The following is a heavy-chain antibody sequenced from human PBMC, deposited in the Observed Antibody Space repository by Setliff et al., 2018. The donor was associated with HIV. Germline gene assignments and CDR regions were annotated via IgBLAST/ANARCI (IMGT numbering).Heavy chain of an antibody. Sequence: PSETLSLTCSVSGSSISDHYWWAWVRQAPGKGLEYIGTIFHRGGTFNNPSLKSRVTMSVDTSKNQFSLRLSSVTAADTAVYYCARVSCSSWYSIPQYYYYSMDVWGNGTTVTVSS. J-gene: IGHJ6*03. V-gene: IGHV4-38-2*02. CDR2: IFHRGGT. D-gene: IGHD6-13*01. CDR1: GSSISDHYW. CDR3: ARVSCSSWYSIPQYYYYSMDV.